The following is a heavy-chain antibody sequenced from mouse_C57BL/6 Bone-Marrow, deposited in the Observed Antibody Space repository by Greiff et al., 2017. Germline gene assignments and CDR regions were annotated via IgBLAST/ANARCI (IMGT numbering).Heavy chain of an antibody. J-gene: IGHJ4*01. Sequence: QVQLKQPGAELVKPGASVKLSCKASGYTFTNYWMHWVKQRPGQGLEWIGMMHPNGGSPDYNEKFKSEATLSVDKSSRTAYMELSSLTSEDSAVYYCARSYGYDDYSRDFGGQGTSVTGTS. CDR1: GYTFTNYW. D-gene: IGHD2-2*01. CDR2: MHPNGGSP. CDR3: ARSYGYDDYSRDF. V-gene: IGHV1-64*01.